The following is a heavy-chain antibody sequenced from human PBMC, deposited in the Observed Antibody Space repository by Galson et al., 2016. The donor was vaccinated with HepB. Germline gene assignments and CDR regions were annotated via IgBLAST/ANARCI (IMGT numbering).Heavy chain of an antibody. CDR1: GDSVSSNNAG. V-gene: IGHV6-1*01. CDR2: TYYRSNYYY. J-gene: IGHJ3*02. CDR3: ARGGVGATAYGFNI. Sequence: CAISGDSVSSNNAGWNWIRQSPSRGLEWLGGTYYRSNYYYDYPVSVKGRITIDPDTSKNQVSLQLTSVTPEDTAIYYCARGGVGATAYGFNIWGQGTTVTVSS. D-gene: IGHD1-26*01.